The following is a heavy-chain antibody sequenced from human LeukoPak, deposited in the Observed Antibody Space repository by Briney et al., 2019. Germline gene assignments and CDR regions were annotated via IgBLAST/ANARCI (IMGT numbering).Heavy chain of an antibody. CDR1: GDSISSGGYS. V-gene: IGHV4-30-4*07. D-gene: IGHD5-18*01. CDR3: ANLKRDTAMDYYFDY. CDR2: IHDSGST. Sequence: PAQTLSLTCAVSGDSISSGGYSWSWIRQPPGKGLEWIAYIHDSGSTYNNPSLKTRLSISIDTSKNQFSLTLSSVTAADTAVYYCANLKRDTAMDYYFDYWGQGTLVTVSS. J-gene: IGHJ4*02.